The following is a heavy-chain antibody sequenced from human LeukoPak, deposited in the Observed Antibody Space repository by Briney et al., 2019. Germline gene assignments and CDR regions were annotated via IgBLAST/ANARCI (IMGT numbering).Heavy chain of an antibody. Sequence: SGTLSLTCAVSGGSISSSNWWSWVRQPPGKGLEWIGYIYYSGSTYYNPSLKSRVTISVDTSKNQFSLKLSSVTAADTAVYYCASGGSSYYFDYWGQGTLVTVSS. CDR2: IYYSGST. CDR1: GGSISSSNW. D-gene: IGHD2-15*01. J-gene: IGHJ4*02. V-gene: IGHV4-4*02. CDR3: ASGGSSYYFDY.